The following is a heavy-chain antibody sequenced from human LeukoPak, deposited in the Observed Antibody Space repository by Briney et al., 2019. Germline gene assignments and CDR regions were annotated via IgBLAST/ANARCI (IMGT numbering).Heavy chain of an antibody. CDR2: IYSGGST. Sequence: PGKSLRLSCAASGFTVSSNYMSRVRQAPGKGLEWVSVIYSGGSTYYADSVKGRFTISRDNSKNTLYLQMNSLRAEDTAVYYCASAANKGVYYYDSSGSYFDYWGQGTLVTVSS. CDR1: GFTVSSNY. CDR3: ASAANKGVYYYDSSGSYFDY. V-gene: IGHV3-53*01. J-gene: IGHJ4*02. D-gene: IGHD3-22*01.